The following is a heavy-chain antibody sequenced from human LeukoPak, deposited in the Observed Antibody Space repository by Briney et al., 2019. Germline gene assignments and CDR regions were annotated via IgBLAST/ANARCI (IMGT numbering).Heavy chain of an antibody. CDR1: GYTFTTYG. V-gene: IGHV1-18*01. D-gene: IGHD1-26*01. J-gene: IGHJ4*02. Sequence: ASVKVSCKASGYTFTTYGVSWVRQAPGQGLEWMGWISAYNGNTNYAQKLQGRVTMTTDTSTSTAYMELRSLRSDDTAVYYCARDFPLPYSGNYYYFDSWGQGTLVTVSS. CDR2: ISAYNGNT. CDR3: ARDFPLPYSGNYYYFDS.